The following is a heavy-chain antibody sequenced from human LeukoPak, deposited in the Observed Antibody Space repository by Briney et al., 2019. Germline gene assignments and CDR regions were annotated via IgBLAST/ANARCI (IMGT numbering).Heavy chain of an antibody. V-gene: IGHV4-39*01. D-gene: IGHD4-23*01. CDR2: IYYSGST. Sequence: KSSETLSLTCTVSGGSISSGGYYWSWIRQHPGKGLEWIGYIYYSGSTYYNPSLKSRVTISVDTSKNQFSLKLSSVTAADTAVYYCATQTPWDGGNHHPGPYYYYGMDVWGQGTTVTVSS. J-gene: IGHJ6*02. CDR1: GGSISSGGYY. CDR3: ATQTPWDGGNHHPGPYYYYGMDV.